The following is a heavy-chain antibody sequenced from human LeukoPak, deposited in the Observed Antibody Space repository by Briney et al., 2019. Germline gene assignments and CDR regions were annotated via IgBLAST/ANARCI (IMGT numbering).Heavy chain of an antibody. J-gene: IGHJ5*02. D-gene: IGHD3-22*01. CDR2: INHSGST. CDR3: ARGFTMIVVVTIVSDWFAP. Sequence: SETLSLTCAVCGVSSSAYYCSGIRQPPGKGLEWSGEINHSGSTNYKPSLKSRVPLSVDTPKTQFSLKLSSVTAADTAVYYCARGFTMIVVVTIVSDWFAPWGQGTLVTVSS. CDR1: GVSSSAYY. V-gene: IGHV4-34*01.